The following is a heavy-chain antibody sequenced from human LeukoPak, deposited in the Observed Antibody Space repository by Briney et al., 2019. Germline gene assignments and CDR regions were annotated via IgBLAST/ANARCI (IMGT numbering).Heavy chain of an antibody. J-gene: IGHJ3*02. CDR2: ISGSGGGT. D-gene: IGHD2-2*01. V-gene: IGHV3-23*01. CDR1: GFTFSSYA. Sequence: PGGSLRLSCAASGFTFSSYAMSWVRQAPGKGLEWVSAISGSGGGTYYADSVKGRFTISSDNSKNTLYLQMNSLRAEDTAVYYCAKDPGRDYCSSTSCLAFDIWGQGTMVTVSS. CDR3: AKDPGRDYCSSTSCLAFDI.